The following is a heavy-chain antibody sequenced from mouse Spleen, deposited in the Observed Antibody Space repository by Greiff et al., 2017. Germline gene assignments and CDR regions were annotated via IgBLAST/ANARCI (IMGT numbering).Heavy chain of an antibody. CDR1: GFTFSDYG. J-gene: IGHJ2*01. CDR3: ARGGLRGYFDY. D-gene: IGHD1-1*01. V-gene: IGHV5-17*01. CDR2: ISSGSSTI. Sequence: EVKLMESGGGLVKPGGSLKLSCAASGFTFSDYGMHWVRQAPEKGLEWVAYISSGSSTIYYADTVKGRFTISRDNAKNTLFLQMTSLRSEDTAMYYCARGGLRGYFDYWGQGTTLTVSS.